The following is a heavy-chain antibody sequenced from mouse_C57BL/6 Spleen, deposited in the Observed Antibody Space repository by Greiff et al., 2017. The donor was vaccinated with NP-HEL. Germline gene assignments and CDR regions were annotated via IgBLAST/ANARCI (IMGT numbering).Heavy chain of an antibody. J-gene: IGHJ3*01. CDR3: ARGRGLLRAWFAY. D-gene: IGHD1-1*01. CDR2: IDPSDSYT. V-gene: IGHV1-69*01. CDR1: GYTFTSYW. Sequence: QVQLQQPGAELVMPGASVKLSCKASGYTFTSYWMHWVKQRPGQGLEWIGEIDPSDSYTNYNQKFKGKSTLTVDKSSSTAYMQLSSLTSEDSAVYYCARGRGLLRAWFAYWGQGTLVTVSA.